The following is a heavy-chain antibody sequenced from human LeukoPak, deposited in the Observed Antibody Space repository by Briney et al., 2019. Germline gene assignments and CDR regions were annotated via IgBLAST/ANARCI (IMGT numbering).Heavy chain of an antibody. CDR1: GGSISTYY. J-gene: IGHJ6*03. Sequence: PSETLSLTCTVSGGSISTYYWSWIRQPPGQGLEWIGYIYISGNTDYNPSLKSRVTISLDTSENRFSLNLSSATAADTAVYYCAKHDTLFGAAHYYMDVWGTGTTVTVSS. CDR3: AKHDTLFGAAHYYMDV. V-gene: IGHV4-4*09. D-gene: IGHD3-3*01. CDR2: IYISGNT.